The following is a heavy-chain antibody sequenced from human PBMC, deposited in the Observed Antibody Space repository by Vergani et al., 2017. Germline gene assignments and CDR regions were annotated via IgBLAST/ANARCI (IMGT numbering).Heavy chain of an antibody. V-gene: IGHV4-59*08. CDR3: ARRVAVTTYHWFDP. J-gene: IGHJ5*02. CDR2: IYYSGST. Sequence: QLQLQESGPGLVKPSETLSLTCTVSGGSISSYYWSWIRQPPGKGLEWIGYIYYSGSTNYNPSLKSRVTISVDTSKNQFSLKLSSVTAADTAVYYCARRVAVTTYHWFDPWGQGTLVTVSS. CDR1: GGSISSYY. D-gene: IGHD4-11*01.